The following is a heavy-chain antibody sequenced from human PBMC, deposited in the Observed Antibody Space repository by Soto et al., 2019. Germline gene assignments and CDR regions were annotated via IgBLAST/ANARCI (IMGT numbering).Heavy chain of an antibody. D-gene: IGHD2-2*01. CDR1: GFTFSSYA. V-gene: IGHV3-23*01. Sequence: EVQLLESGGGLVQPGGSLRLSCAASGFTFSSYAMSWVRQAPGKGLEWVSAISGSGGSTHYADSVKGRFTISRDNSKNMLFLQMNSLRDEETAVYYCAKDQVRDIVVVPAAPHMPYFDYWGQGPLVTACS. CDR3: AKDQVRDIVVVPAAPHMPYFDY. CDR2: ISGSGGST. J-gene: IGHJ4*02.